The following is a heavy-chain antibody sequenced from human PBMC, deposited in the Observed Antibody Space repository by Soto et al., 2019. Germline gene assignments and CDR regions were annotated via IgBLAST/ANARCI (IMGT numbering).Heavy chain of an antibody. D-gene: IGHD6-19*01. Sequence: EVQLVESGGGLVQPGGSLRLSCAASGFTFSSYDMHWVRQATGKGLEWVSAIGTAGDTYYPGSVKGRFTISRENAKNSLYLQMNSLRAEDTAVYYCARRGWTIYWYFDLWGRGTLVTVSS. CDR1: GFTFSSYD. CDR2: IGTAGDT. J-gene: IGHJ2*01. CDR3: ARRGWTIYWYFDL. V-gene: IGHV3-13*01.